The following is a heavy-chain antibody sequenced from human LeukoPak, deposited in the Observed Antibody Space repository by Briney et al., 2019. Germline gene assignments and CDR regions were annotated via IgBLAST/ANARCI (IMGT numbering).Heavy chain of an antibody. Sequence: SETLSLTCVVYGGSFSGYYWSWIRQPPGKGLEWIGSIYYSGSTYYNPSLKSRVTISVDTSKNQFSLKLSSVTAADTAVYYCARVLGSGSYYKSDAFDIWGQGTMVTVSS. CDR1: GGSFSGYY. CDR3: ARVLGSGSYYKSDAFDI. V-gene: IGHV4-34*01. J-gene: IGHJ3*02. CDR2: IYYSGST. D-gene: IGHD3-10*01.